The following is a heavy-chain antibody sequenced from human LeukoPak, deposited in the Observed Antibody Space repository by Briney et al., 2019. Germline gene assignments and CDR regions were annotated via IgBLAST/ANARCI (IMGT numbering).Heavy chain of an antibody. CDR2: IKQDGSEK. CDR1: GFTFSSYW. D-gene: IGHD1-7*01. Sequence: GGSLRLSCAASGFTFSSYWMSWVRQAPGKGLEWVANIKQDGSEKYYVDSVKGRFTISRDNAKNSLYLQMNSLRAEGTAVYYCARGSNYGLGAFDIWGQGTMVTVSS. V-gene: IGHV3-7*01. CDR3: ARGSNYGLGAFDI. J-gene: IGHJ3*02.